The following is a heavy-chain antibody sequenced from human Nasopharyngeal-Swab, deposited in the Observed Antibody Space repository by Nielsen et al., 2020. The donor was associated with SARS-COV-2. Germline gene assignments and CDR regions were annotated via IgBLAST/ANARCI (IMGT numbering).Heavy chain of an antibody. Sequence: GESLKISCAASGFTFITYNMNWVRQAPGKGLEWVLSISSSSTYIYYADSVKGRFTISRDSAKNSLYLQMNSLRAEDTAVYYCARDGLDYDFWSAYFMDVWGQGTTVTVSS. D-gene: IGHD3-3*01. CDR2: ISSSSTYI. CDR3: ARDGLDYDFWSAYFMDV. V-gene: IGHV3-21*01. J-gene: IGHJ6*02. CDR1: GFTFITYN.